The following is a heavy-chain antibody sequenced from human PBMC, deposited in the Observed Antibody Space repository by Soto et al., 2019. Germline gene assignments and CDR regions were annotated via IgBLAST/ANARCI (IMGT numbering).Heavy chain of an antibody. D-gene: IGHD2-2*01. V-gene: IGHV1-3*01. CDR3: ARVVPGAEAWFGP. J-gene: IGHJ5*02. Sequence: ASVKVSCKASGYTFTSYALHWVRQAPGQRLEWMGWINPGSAKTQYSQKLQGRVTMTRDTSTTTAYMELRSLRSDDTAVYYCARVVPGAEAWFGPWGQGTLVTVSS. CDR2: INPGSAKT. CDR1: GYTFTSYA.